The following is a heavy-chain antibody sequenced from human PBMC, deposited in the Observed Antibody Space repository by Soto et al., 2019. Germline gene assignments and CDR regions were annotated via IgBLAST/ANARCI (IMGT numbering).Heavy chain of an antibody. D-gene: IGHD1-1*01. CDR2: INPSARSA. J-gene: IGHJ4*02. V-gene: IGHV1-46*04. CDR3: ARDNSAANGVLDH. CDR1: GYTFTNYY. Sequence: QVQLVQSGAEVKNPGASVKLSCKASGYTFTNYYLHWVRQAPGQGLEWVGMINPSARSASYAQKLRGGLTMDRGTSTTTVYMELSRLACEDTAVYFCARDNSAANGVLDHWGQGTLVTVSS.